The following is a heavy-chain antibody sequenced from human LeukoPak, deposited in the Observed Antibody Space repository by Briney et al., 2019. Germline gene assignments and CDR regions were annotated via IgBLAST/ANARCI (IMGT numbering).Heavy chain of an antibody. D-gene: IGHD3-10*01. V-gene: IGHV1-2*02. CDR1: GYTLSDNY. CDR3: ASGLGSFDY. Sequence: GASVKVSCKASGYTLSDNYLHWVRQAPGQRFEWMAWINPSNGETKYARRFQGRVTLTRDTSINTAYMELSSLRSEDTAMYYCASGLGSFDYWGQGTLVTVSS. CDR2: INPSNGET. J-gene: IGHJ4*02.